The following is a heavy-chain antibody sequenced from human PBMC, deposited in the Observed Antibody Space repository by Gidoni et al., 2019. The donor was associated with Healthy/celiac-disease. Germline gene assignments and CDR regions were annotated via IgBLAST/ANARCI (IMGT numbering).Heavy chain of an antibody. Sequence: QVQLVESGGGVVQPGRSLRLSCAASGFTFSSYAMHWVRQAPGKGLEWVAVISYDGSNKYYADSVKGRFTISRDNSKNTLYLQMNSLRAEDTAVYYCARDFPGEDIVLMVYARGVMDVWGQGTTVTVSS. CDR2: ISYDGSNK. CDR3: ARDFPGEDIVLMVYARGVMDV. V-gene: IGHV3-30-3*01. J-gene: IGHJ6*02. CDR1: GFTFSSYA. D-gene: IGHD2-8*01.